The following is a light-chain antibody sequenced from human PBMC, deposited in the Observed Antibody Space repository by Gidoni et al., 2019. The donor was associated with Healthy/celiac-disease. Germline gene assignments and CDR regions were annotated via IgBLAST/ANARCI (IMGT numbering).Light chain of an antibody. Sequence: EIVLTQSPATLSLSPGERATLSCRASQSVSSYLAWYQQKPGQAPSLLIYDASNRATGIPARFSGSVSGTDFTLTISSLEPEDFAVYYCQQRSNWPSFGGGTKVEIK. V-gene: IGKV3-11*01. CDR2: DAS. CDR3: QQRSNWPS. J-gene: IGKJ4*01. CDR1: QSVSSY.